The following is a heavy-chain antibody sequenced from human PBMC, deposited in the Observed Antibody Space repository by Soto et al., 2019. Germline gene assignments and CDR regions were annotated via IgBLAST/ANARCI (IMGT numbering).Heavy chain of an antibody. Sequence: GGSLRLSCAASGFTFSDCGMHWVRQAPGKGLEWVAFIRYDGGNKDYPDSVKGRSTISRDNSKNTVYLQMNSLSVEDTGVNYSARYMTTHFDLWGKETRVTFPS. CDR2: IRYDGGNK. CDR3: ARYMTTHFDL. D-gene: IGHD4-17*01. V-gene: IGHV3-33*01. CDR1: GFTFSDCG. J-gene: IGHJ4*02.